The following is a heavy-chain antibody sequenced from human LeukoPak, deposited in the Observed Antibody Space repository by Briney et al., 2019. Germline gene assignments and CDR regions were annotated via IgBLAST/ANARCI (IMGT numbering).Heavy chain of an antibody. CDR2: VYYSGGT. D-gene: IGHD3-22*01. V-gene: IGHV4-39*01. CDR3: ARHRYFDSSTFDY. Sequence: SETLSLTCTVSGGSISSSSYYWGWIRQPPGKGLEWIGNVYYSGGTYYNPSLKSRVTISVDSSKNQFSLRLSSVTAADTAVYYCARHRYFDSSTFDYWGQGTLVTVSS. CDR1: GGSISSSSYY. J-gene: IGHJ4*02.